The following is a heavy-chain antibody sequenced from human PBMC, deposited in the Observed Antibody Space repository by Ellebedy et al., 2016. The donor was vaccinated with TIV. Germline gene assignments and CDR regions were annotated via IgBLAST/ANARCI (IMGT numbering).Heavy chain of an antibody. Sequence: GESLKISCAASGFSFDRYGMHWVRQPPGKGLEWVAVIWYDGSNEYYADSVKGRFTISRDNSKNSLYLQMNSLRAEDTALYYCAKSGSSWYSYYYYGMDVWGQGTTVTVSS. D-gene: IGHD6-13*01. V-gene: IGHV3-30*02. CDR2: IWYDGSNE. J-gene: IGHJ6*02. CDR1: GFSFDRYG. CDR3: AKSGSSWYSYYYYGMDV.